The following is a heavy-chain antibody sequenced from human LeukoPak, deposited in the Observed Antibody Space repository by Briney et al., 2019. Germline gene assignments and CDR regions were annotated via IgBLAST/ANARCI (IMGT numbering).Heavy chain of an antibody. J-gene: IGHJ4*02. CDR1: GYTFTGYY. CDR2: INPNSGGT. V-gene: IGHV1-2*02. Sequence: ASVKVSCKASGYTFTGYYMHWVRQAPGQGLEWMGWINPNSGGTNYAQKFQGRVTITRNTSISTAYMELSSLRSEDTAVYYCARRIAAAGKFDYWGQGTLVTVSS. D-gene: IGHD6-13*01. CDR3: ARRIAAAGKFDY.